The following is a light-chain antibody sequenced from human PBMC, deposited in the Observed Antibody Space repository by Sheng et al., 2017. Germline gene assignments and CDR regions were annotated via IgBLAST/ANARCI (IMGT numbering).Light chain of an antibody. Sequence: SYEMTQPPSVSVSPGQTASITCSGEKLVNKYVCWYQQKPGQSPVLVIYEDIXRPTGIPERFSGSNSGNTATLTISRTQAVDEADYYCQAWDSSTAVFGGGTKLTVL. J-gene: IGLJ3*02. CDR3: QAWDSSTAV. CDR2: EDI. CDR1: KLVNKY. V-gene: IGLV3-1*01.